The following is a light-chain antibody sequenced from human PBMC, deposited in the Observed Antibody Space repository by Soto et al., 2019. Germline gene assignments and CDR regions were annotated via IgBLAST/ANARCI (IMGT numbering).Light chain of an antibody. V-gene: IGKV3-20*01. CDR2: GAS. Sequence: EIVLTQSPGTLSLSPGERATLYCRASQSVSRYLAWYQQKPGQAPRVLIYGASSRATGIPDRFSGSGSGTDFTLTISRLEPEDFAVYYCQQYGSSPWTFGQGTKVEIK. J-gene: IGKJ1*01. CDR3: QQYGSSPWT. CDR1: QSVSRY.